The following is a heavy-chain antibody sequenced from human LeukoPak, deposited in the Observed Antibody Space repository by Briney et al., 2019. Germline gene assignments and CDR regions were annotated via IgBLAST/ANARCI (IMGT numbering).Heavy chain of an antibody. D-gene: IGHD1-26*01. CDR2: IYYSGST. Sequence: KPSESLSLTCSVSGASINNYYCTSIPQTPGKGLEWIGYIYYSGSTNYNPSLKNRVTISVDTSNNQFSLKLTSLTAADTAVYYCAREKWGGHYMEVWGKGATVTVSS. CDR1: GASINNYY. J-gene: IGHJ6*03. CDR3: AREKWGGHYMEV. V-gene: IGHV4-59*01.